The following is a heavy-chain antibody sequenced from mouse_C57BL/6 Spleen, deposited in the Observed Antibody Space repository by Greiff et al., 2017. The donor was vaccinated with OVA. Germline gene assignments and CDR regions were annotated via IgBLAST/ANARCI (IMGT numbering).Heavy chain of an antibody. D-gene: IGHD4-1*01. J-gene: IGHJ4*01. CDR3: ARDPNWDDYAMDY. CDR1: GYSITSGYY. CDR2: ISYDGSN. V-gene: IGHV3-6*01. Sequence: EVKLMESGPGLVKPSQSLSLTCSVTGYSITSGYYWNWIRQFPGNKLEWMGYISYDGSNNYNPSLKNRISITRDTSKNQFFLKLNSVTTEDTATYYCARDPNWDDYAMDYWGQGTSVTVSS.